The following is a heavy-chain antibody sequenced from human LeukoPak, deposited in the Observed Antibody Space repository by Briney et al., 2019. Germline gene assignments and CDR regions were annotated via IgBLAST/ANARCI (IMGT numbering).Heavy chain of an antibody. V-gene: IGHV3-23*01. Sequence: PGGSLRLSCAASGFTFSSYAMSWVRQAPGKGLEWVSAMSGSGGSTYYADSVKGRFTISRDNSKNTLYLQMNSLRAEDTAVYYCAKALATAYYYYYMDVWGTGTTVTVSS. CDR2: MSGSGGST. CDR1: GFTFSSYA. CDR3: AKALATAYYYYYMDV. D-gene: IGHD1-26*01. J-gene: IGHJ6*03.